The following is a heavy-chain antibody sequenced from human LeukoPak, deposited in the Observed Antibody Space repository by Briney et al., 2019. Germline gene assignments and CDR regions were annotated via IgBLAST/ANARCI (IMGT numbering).Heavy chain of an antibody. V-gene: IGHV4-30-4*01. CDR1: GGSISSGDYY. D-gene: IGHD3-3*01. CDR3: ARGSDVLRFLEWLLSGNWFDP. CDR2: IYYSGST. J-gene: IGHJ5*02. Sequence: SQTLSLTCTVSGGSISSGDYYWSWIRQPPGKGLEWIGYIYYSGSTYYNPSLKSRVTISVDTSKNQFSLKLSSVTAADTAVYYCARGSDVLRFLEWLLSGNWFDPWGQGTLVTVSS.